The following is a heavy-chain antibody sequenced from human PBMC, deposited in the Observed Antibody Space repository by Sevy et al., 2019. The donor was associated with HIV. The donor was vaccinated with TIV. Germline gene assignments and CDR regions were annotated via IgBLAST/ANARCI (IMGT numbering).Heavy chain of an antibody. J-gene: IGHJ4*02. Sequence: SETLSLTCTVSGGSISGFYWSWIRQSAGKGLEWIGRIYPSGNTNYNPSLKSRVTMSVDTSKNHFSLKLTSVTAADTAAYYCAREDSSTWCFHFWGQGTLVTVSS. CDR1: GGSISGFY. CDR3: AREDSSTWCFHF. CDR2: IYPSGNT. D-gene: IGHD6-13*01. V-gene: IGHV4-4*07.